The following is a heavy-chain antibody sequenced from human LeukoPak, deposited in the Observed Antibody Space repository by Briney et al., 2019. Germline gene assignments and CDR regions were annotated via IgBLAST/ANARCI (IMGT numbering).Heavy chain of an antibody. V-gene: IGHV1-3*01. CDR3: ARDPTTVTTHNWFDP. CDR2: INAGNGNT. J-gene: IGHJ5*02. CDR1: GYTFTSYA. Sequence: ASVKVSCKASGYTFTSYAMHWVRQAPGQRLEWMGWINAGNGNTKYSQKFQGRVTITRDTSASTAYMELSSLRSEDTAVYYCARDPTTVTTHNWFDPCGQGTLVTVSS. D-gene: IGHD4-17*01.